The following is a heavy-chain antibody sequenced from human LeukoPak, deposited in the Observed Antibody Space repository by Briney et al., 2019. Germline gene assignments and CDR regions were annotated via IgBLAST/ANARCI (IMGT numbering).Heavy chain of an antibody. CDR2: ISAYNGNT. V-gene: IGHV1-18*01. CDR3: AREGYYDSSGYYYYYYGMDV. Sequence: ASVKVSCKASGYTFTSYGISWVRQAPGQGLEWMGWISAYNGNTNYAQKLQGRVTMTTDTSTSTAYMELRSLRSDDTAVYHCAREGYYDSSGYYYYYYGMDVWGQGTTVTVSS. J-gene: IGHJ6*02. CDR1: GYTFTSYG. D-gene: IGHD3-22*01.